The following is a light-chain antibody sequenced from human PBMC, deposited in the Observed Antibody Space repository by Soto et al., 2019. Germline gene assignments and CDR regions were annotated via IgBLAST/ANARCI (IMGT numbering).Light chain of an antibody. Sequence: EIVLTQSPGTLSLSPGERATLSCRASQSVSSSYLAWYQQKPGQAPRLLIYGASSRATGIPDRFSGSGSGTAFTLTISRLEPEDFAVYYCQQYGSPPPWTVGQGTKVDSK. CDR2: GAS. CDR1: QSVSSSY. J-gene: IGKJ1*01. V-gene: IGKV3-20*01. CDR3: QQYGSPPPWT.